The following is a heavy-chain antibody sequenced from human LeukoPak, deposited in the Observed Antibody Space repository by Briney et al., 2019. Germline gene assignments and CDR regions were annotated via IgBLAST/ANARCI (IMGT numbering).Heavy chain of an antibody. CDR2: IYYSGST. CDR1: GGSISSGGYY. J-gene: IGHJ5*02. Sequence: SQTLSLTCTVSGGSISSGGYYWSWIRQHPGKGLEWIGYIYYSGSTYYNPSLKSRVTISVDTSKNQFSLKLSSVTAADTAVYYCARDPHEEHSYQRIGWFDPWGQGTLVTVSS. CDR3: ARDPHEEHSYQRIGWFDP. D-gene: IGHD1-26*01. V-gene: IGHV4-31*03.